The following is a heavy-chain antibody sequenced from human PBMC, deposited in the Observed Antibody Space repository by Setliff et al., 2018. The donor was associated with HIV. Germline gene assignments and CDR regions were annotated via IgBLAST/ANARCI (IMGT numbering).Heavy chain of an antibody. J-gene: IGHJ6*03. Sequence: ASVKVSCKASGYTFTSYDTNWVRQATGQGLEWMGWMNPNSGNTGYAQKFQGRLSMSTASSTSTANMFLRSLRYDDTAVYYCARTPRIMVTLKGEYYYYYMDVWGKGTTVTVSS. V-gene: IGHV1-8*01. CDR2: MNPNSGNT. CDR1: GYTFTSYD. CDR3: ARTPRIMVTLKGEYYYYYMDV. D-gene: IGHD2-8*01.